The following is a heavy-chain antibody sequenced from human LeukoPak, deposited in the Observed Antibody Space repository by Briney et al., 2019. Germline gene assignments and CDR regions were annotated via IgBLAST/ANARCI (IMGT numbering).Heavy chain of an antibody. Sequence: SETLSLTCTVSGGSISSGDYYWSWIRQPPGKGLEWIGYIYYSGSTYYNPSLKSRVTISVDTSKNQFSLKLSSVTAADTAVCYCAREHSGSLFDYWGQGTLVTVSS. D-gene: IGHD5-12*01. CDR2: IYYSGST. CDR3: AREHSGSLFDY. J-gene: IGHJ4*02. V-gene: IGHV4-30-4*01. CDR1: GGSISSGDYY.